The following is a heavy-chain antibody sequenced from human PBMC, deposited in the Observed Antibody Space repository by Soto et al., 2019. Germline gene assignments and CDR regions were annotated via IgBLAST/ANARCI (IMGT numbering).Heavy chain of an antibody. V-gene: IGHV3-33*01. J-gene: IGHJ6*02. CDR2: IWYDGSNK. Sequence: QVQLVESGGGVVQPGRSLRLSCAASGFTFSSYGMHWVRQAPGKGLEWVAVIWYDGSNKYYADSVKGRFTISRDNSKNTRYPEMNSLRAEDTAVYYCARELTTVNYYYGMDVWGQGTTVTVSS. D-gene: IGHD4-17*01. CDR1: GFTFSSYG. CDR3: ARELTTVNYYYGMDV.